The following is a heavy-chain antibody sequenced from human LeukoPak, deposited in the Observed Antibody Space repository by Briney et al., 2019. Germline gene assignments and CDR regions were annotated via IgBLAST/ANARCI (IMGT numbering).Heavy chain of an antibody. J-gene: IGHJ1*01. CDR1: GFTFSSYA. Sequence: PGGSLRLSCAASGFTFSSYAMSWVRQAPGKGLEWVSAISGSGGSTYYADSVKGRFTISRDNSKNTLYLQMNSQRAEDTAVYYCAKAGRPEEYFQHWGQGTLVTVSS. D-gene: IGHD3-10*01. CDR2: ISGSGGST. V-gene: IGHV3-23*01. CDR3: AKAGRPEEYFQH.